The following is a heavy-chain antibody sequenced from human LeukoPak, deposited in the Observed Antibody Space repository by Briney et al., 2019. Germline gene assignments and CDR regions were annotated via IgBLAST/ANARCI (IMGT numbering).Heavy chain of an antibody. V-gene: IGHV4-31*03. CDR1: GGSISSGGYY. CDR3: ARRRYSGYVDY. CDR2: IYYSGST. J-gene: IGHJ4*02. Sequence: PSETLSLTCTVSGGSISSGGYYWSWIRQHPGKGLEWIGYIYYSGSTYYNPSLKSRVTISVDTSKNQFSLKLSSVTAADTAVYYCARRRYSGYVDYWGQGTLVTVSS. D-gene: IGHD5-12*01.